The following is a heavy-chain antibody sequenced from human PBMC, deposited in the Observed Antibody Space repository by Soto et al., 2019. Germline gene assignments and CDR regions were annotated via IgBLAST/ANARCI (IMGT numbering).Heavy chain of an antibody. J-gene: IGHJ4*02. D-gene: IGHD3-3*01. V-gene: IGHV4-34*01. Sequence: QVQLQQWGAGLLKPSETLSLTCAVYGGSFSGYYWSWIRQPPGKGLEWIGEINHTGSTNYNPSLKSRFTISVDTSNNKFSPNLSSVTAADTAVYYCARGRYDFWSGYYTFDYWGQATLVTVAS. CDR1: GGSFSGYY. CDR3: ARGRYDFWSGYYTFDY. CDR2: INHTGST.